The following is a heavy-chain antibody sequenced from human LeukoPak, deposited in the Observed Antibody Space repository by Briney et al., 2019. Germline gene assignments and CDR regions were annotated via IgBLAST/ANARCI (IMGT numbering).Heavy chain of an antibody. Sequence: GGSLRLSCEVSGLIFRSYWMSWVRQAPGKGLEWVANINQEGSEKYFEDSVKGRFTISRDNAKNSLHLQMNTLRAEDTAVYYCAREREGRFFDYWGQGTLVTVSS. CDR1: GLIFRSYW. D-gene: IGHD1-26*01. CDR2: INQEGSEK. CDR3: AREREGRFFDY. J-gene: IGHJ4*02. V-gene: IGHV3-7*01.